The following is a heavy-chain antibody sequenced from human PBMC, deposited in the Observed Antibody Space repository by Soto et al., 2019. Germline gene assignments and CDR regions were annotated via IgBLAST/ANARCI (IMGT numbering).Heavy chain of an antibody. CDR1: GGSFSGYY. D-gene: IGHD2-15*01. V-gene: IGHV4-34*01. CDR3: ARGKAFYCSGGSCYSKYYYCYYGMDV. Sequence: QVQLQQWAAGLLKTSETLSLTCAVYGGSFSGYYWSWIRQPPGKGLEWIGGINDSGSTNYNPALKSRVTTSVDTSTDQFSRKLSSVTAADTAVYYCARGKAFYCSGGSCYSKYYYCYYGMDVWGQGTTVTVSS. CDR2: INDSGST. J-gene: IGHJ6*02.